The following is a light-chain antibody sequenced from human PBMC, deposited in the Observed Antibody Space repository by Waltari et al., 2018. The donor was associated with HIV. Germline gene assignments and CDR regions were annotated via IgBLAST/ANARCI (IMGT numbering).Light chain of an antibody. Sequence: QLVLTQSPSASASLGASVKLTCTLRSGHSSSDIAWHQQQPEKGPRYLMKVNSDGSHSKGDGIPDRFAGSSSGTERYLTISSLQSEDEADYYCQTWGTGMVFGGGTKVTVL. J-gene: IGLJ3*02. CDR3: QTWGTGMV. CDR1: SGHSSSD. V-gene: IGLV4-69*01. CDR2: VNSDGSH.